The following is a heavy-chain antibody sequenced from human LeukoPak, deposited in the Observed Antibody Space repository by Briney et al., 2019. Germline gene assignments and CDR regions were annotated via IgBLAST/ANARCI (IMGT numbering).Heavy chain of an antibody. V-gene: IGHV3-30*04. CDR2: ISYDGSNK. CDR1: GFTFSSYA. J-gene: IGHJ5*02. Sequence: GRSLRLSCAASGFTFSSYAMHWVRQAPGKGLEWVAVISYDGSNKYYADSVKGRFTISRDNSKNTLYLQMNSLGAEDTAVYYCARDYYDSSGYYHWFDPWGQGTLVTVSS. CDR3: ARDYYDSSGYYHWFDP. D-gene: IGHD3-22*01.